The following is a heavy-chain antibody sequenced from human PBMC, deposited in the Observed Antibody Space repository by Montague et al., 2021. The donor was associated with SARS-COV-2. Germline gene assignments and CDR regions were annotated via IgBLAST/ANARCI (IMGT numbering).Heavy chain of an antibody. CDR1: GGSFSGYY. CDR2: INHSGST. J-gene: IGHJ4*02. Sequence: SETLSLTCAVYGGSFSGYYWSWIRQPPGKGLEWIGEINHSGSTNYNPSLKSRVTISVDTSKNQFSLKLSSVTAADTAVYYCARGLFQPDCQAYWGQGTLVTVSS. D-gene: IGHD2-21*02. CDR3: ARGLFQPDCQAY. V-gene: IGHV4-34*01.